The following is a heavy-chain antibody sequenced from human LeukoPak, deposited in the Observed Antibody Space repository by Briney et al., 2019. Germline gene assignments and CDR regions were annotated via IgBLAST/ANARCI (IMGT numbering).Heavy chain of an antibody. CDR1: GGSVSSGSYY. D-gene: IGHD3-3*01. Sequence: SETLSLTCTVSGGSVSSGSYYWSWIRQPPGKGLEWIGYVYYSGSTNYNPSLKSRVTISVDTSKNQFSLKLSSVTAADTAVYYWASWYYDFWSGYKNFDYWGQGTLVTVSS. V-gene: IGHV4-61*01. CDR3: ASWYYDFWSGYKNFDY. J-gene: IGHJ4*02. CDR2: VYYSGST.